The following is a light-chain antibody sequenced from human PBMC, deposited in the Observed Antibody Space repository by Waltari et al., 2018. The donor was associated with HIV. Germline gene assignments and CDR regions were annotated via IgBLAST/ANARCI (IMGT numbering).Light chain of an antibody. V-gene: IGLV1-44*01. CDR1: NSNVGSDV. CDR2: GDN. CDR3: AAWDARLNEYL. J-gene: IGLJ1*01. Sequence: QSVLTQPHSASGTPGQRVIISCSGSNSNVGSDVVNWYHQLPGTAPKLLIYGDNELPSGVPDRFSGSKSGASASLAISDLQSEDEAEYYCAAWDARLNEYLFGTGTKVTVL.